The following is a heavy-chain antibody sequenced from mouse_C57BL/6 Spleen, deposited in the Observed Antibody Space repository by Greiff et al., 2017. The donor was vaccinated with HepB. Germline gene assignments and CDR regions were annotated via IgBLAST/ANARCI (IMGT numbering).Heavy chain of an antibody. J-gene: IGHJ4*01. CDR1: GYTFTSYG. CDR3: AKRVTTGGYYAIDY. Sequence: VQLQESGAELARPGASVKLSCKASGYTFTSYGISWVKQRTGQGLEWIGEIYPRSGNTYYNEKFKGKATLTADKSSSTAYMELSSLPSEYSAVYFCAKRVTTGGYYAIDYWGQGTSLTVSS. CDR2: IYPRSGNT. V-gene: IGHV1-81*01. D-gene: IGHD2-5*01.